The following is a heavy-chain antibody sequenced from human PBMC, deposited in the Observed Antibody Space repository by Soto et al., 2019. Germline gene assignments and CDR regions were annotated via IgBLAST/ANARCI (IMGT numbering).Heavy chain of an antibody. CDR3: ARHGAGTIIDDAFDI. D-gene: IGHD1-7*01. CDR2: IYYSGST. CDR1: GGSISSSSYY. Sequence: QLQLQESGPGLVKPSETLSLTCTVSGGSISSSSYYWGWIRQPPGKGLEWIGSIYYSGSTYYNPSLKSRVTMSVDTSKNQFSLKLSSVTAADTAVYYCARHGAGTIIDDAFDIWGQGTMVTVSS. V-gene: IGHV4-39*01. J-gene: IGHJ3*02.